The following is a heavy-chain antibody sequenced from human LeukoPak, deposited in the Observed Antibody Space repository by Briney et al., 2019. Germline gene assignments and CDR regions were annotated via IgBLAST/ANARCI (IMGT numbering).Heavy chain of an antibody. CDR1: GYTFTSYG. CDR2: ISAYNGNT. Sequence: ASVNVSCTASGYTFTSYGISWVRQAPGQGLEWMGWISAYNGNTNYAQKLQGRVTMTTDTSTSTAYMELRSLRSDDTAVYYCARVHGAAGTSWFDPWGQGTLVTVSS. J-gene: IGHJ5*02. V-gene: IGHV1-18*01. CDR3: ARVHGAAGTSWFDP. D-gene: IGHD6-13*01.